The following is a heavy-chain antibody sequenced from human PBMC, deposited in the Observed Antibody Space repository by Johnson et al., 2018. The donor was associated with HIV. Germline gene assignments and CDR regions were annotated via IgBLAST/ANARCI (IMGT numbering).Heavy chain of an antibody. D-gene: IGHD6-19*01. CDR3: ARDRWLGDAFDI. J-gene: IGHJ3*02. V-gene: IGHV3-66*01. CDR2: IYGGGTT. Sequence: VQLVESGGGVARPGGSLRLSCAASGFTFDDYGMSWVRQAPGKGMEWVSLIYGGGTTYYADSVKGRFTVSRDNSKNTLYLQMNSLRPDDSAVYYCARDRWLGDAFDIWGQGTMVTVSS. CDR1: GFTFDDYG.